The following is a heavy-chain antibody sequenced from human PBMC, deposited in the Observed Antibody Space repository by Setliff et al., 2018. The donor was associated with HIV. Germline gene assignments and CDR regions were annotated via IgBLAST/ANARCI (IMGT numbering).Heavy chain of an antibody. CDR1: GGSISNYY. V-gene: IGHV4-59*01. CDR2: IYHTGTT. D-gene: IGHD1-26*01. CDR3: ARDHELGAFDL. Sequence: LSLTCTVSGGSISNYYWSWIRQSPGKGLEWIGYIYHTGTTSYNPSLKSRVTIQIDRSNNHFSLNLRSATTADTAVYFCARDHELGAFDLWGQGTMVTVSS. J-gene: IGHJ3*01.